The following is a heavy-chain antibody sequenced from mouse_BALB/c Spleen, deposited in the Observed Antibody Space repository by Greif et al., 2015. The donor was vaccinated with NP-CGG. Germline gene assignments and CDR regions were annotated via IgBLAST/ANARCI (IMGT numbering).Heavy chain of an antibody. CDR2: SRNKANDYAT. Sequence: EVKLVESGGGLVQPGGSLRLSCATSGFTFSDFYMEWVRQPPGKRLEWIAASRNKANDYATEYSASVKGRFIVSRDTSQSILYLQMNALRAEDTAIYYCARDDGYWYFDVWGAGTTVTVSS. CDR1: GFTFSDFY. CDR3: ARDDGYWYFDV. V-gene: IGHV7-1*02. D-gene: IGHD1-1*02. J-gene: IGHJ1*01.